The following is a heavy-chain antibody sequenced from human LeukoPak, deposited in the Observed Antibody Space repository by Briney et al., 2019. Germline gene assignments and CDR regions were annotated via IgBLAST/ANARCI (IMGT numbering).Heavy chain of an antibody. J-gene: IGHJ4*02. Sequence: GGSLRLSCVVSGFTFGDHWMSWVRQAPGKGLEWVASIKQDGTETSYVDSVRGRFTISRDNANRSVFLQMNSLRAEDTAVYYCARDPGMTDYFFDYWGQGTLVTVAS. V-gene: IGHV3-7*01. CDR1: GFTFGDHW. D-gene: IGHD1-20*01. CDR2: IKQDGTET. CDR3: ARDPGMTDYFFDY.